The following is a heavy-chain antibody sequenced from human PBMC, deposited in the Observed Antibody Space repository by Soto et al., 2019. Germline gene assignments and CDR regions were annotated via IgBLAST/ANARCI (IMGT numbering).Heavy chain of an antibody. D-gene: IGHD3-16*02. CDR1: SVSNAW. J-gene: IGHJ4*02. Sequence: SVSNAWMNWVRQAPGKGLEWVGRIKSKTDGGTTDYAAPVIGRFTISRDDSKNTLYLQMNSLKTEDTAVYYCTTDNLITFGGVIVPLDYWGQGTLVTVSS. V-gene: IGHV3-15*07. CDR3: TTDNLITFGGVIVPLDY. CDR2: IKSKTDGGTT.